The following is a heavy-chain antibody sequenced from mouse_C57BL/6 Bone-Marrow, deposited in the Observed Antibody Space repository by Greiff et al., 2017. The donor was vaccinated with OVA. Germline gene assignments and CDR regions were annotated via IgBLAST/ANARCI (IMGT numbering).Heavy chain of an antibody. V-gene: IGHV14-2*01. CDR3: AVPSYKDEYFDV. D-gene: IGHD2-12*01. Sequence: VQLQQSGAELVKPGASVTLSCTASGFNIKDYYMHWVKQRTEQGLEWIGRIDPEDGETKYAPNFQGKATITADTSSNTAYLQLSSLTSKDTAVYYCAVPSYKDEYFDVWGTGTTVTVSS. CDR1: GFNIKDYY. J-gene: IGHJ1*03. CDR2: IDPEDGET.